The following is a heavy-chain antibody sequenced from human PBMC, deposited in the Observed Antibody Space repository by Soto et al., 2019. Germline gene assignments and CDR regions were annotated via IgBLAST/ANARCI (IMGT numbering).Heavy chain of an antibody. Sequence: GASVKVSCKTSGYTFTNYYMHWVRQAPGQRLEWMGWINAGNGNTKYSQKFQGRVTITRDTSASTAYMELSSLRSEDTAVYYCARDQGYSARGYSYGPDYWGQGTLVTVSS. V-gene: IGHV1-3*01. CDR3: ARDQGYSARGYSYGPDY. D-gene: IGHD5-18*01. CDR1: GYTFTNYY. CDR2: INAGNGNT. J-gene: IGHJ4*02.